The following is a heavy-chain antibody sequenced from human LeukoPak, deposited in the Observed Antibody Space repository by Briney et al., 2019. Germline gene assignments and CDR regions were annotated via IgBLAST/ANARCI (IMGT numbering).Heavy chain of an antibody. J-gene: IGHJ5*02. V-gene: IGHV3-23*01. CDR3: AKDDTMVRGVIRFDWFDP. D-gene: IGHD3-10*01. CDR2: ITGSGTT. CDR1: GFIFKNYG. Sequence: PGGSLRLSCAASGFIFKNYGMSWVRQAPGKGLEWVSFITGSGTTYYADFVKGRFTISRDNAENTLYLQMNSLRAEDTAVYYCAKDDTMVRGVIRFDWFDPWGQGTLVTVSS.